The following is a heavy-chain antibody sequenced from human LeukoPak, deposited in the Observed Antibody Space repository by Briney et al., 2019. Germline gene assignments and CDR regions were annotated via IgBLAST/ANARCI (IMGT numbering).Heavy chain of an antibody. D-gene: IGHD1-14*01. V-gene: IGHV1-69*01. J-gene: IGHJ5*02. CDR1: GGTFSSYA. CDR2: IIPIFGAA. CDR3: ARAKVDREETGISSWFDP. Sequence: SVTVSCKASGGTFSSYAMSWVRQAPGQGLEWMGGIIPIFGAANYAQKLQGRVTITADASTSTAYMELSSLTSEATAEYYCARAKVDREETGISSWFDPWGQGTLVTVSS.